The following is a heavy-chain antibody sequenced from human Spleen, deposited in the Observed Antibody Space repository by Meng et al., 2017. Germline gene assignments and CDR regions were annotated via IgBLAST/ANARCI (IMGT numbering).Heavy chain of an antibody. CDR3: ARGLYFIDY. CDR1: GYTFTGYY. Sequence: ASVKVSCKASGYTFTGYYMHWVRQAPGQGLEWMGWINTHTGDPTYAQGFTGRFVFSLDTSVSTAYLQISSLKAEDAAVYYCARGLYFIDYWGQGTLVTVSS. CDR2: INTHTGDP. D-gene: IGHD3-10*01. V-gene: IGHV7-4-1*02. J-gene: IGHJ4*02.